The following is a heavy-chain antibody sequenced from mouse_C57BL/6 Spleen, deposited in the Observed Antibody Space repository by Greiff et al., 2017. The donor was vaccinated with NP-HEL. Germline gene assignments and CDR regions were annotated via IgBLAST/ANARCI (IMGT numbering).Heavy chain of an antibody. CDR2: IWRGGST. CDR1: GFSLTSYG. V-gene: IGHV2-5*01. J-gene: IGHJ4*01. Sequence: QVQLKQSGPGLVQPSQSLSITCTVSGFSLTSYGVHWVRQSPGKGLEWLGVIWRGGSTDYNAAFMSRLSITKDNSKSQVLFKMNSLQDDQTSIYYWAKTCSSYAIDYWGQGTSVTVSS. D-gene: IGHD1-1*01. CDR3: AKTCSSYAIDY.